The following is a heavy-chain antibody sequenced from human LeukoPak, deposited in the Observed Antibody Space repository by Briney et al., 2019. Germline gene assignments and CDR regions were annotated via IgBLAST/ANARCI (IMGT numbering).Heavy chain of an antibody. CDR3: AKDMYYDRFAFDI. CDR2: ISWNSGSI. Sequence: PGRSLRLSCAASGFTFDDYAMHWVRQAPGKGLEWASGISWNSGSIGYADSVKGRFTISRDNAKNSLYLQMNSLRAEDTALYYCAKDMYYDRFAFDIWGQGTMVTVSS. J-gene: IGHJ3*02. CDR1: GFTFDDYA. D-gene: IGHD3-22*01. V-gene: IGHV3-9*01.